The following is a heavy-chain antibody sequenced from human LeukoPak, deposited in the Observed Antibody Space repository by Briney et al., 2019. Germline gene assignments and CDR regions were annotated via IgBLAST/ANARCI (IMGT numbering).Heavy chain of an antibody. Sequence: ASVKVSCKASGYTFITYDINWVRHAPGQGLEWIGWVHPNSGNRGFARKFQDRVTLTRDTSISTAYMDLYSLPSEDTAVYYCARGNMIRFGGVSWGQGSLVTVSS. CDR1: GYTFITYD. V-gene: IGHV1-8*01. CDR2: VHPNSGNR. D-gene: IGHD3-16*01. J-gene: IGHJ5*02. CDR3: ARGNMIRFGGVS.